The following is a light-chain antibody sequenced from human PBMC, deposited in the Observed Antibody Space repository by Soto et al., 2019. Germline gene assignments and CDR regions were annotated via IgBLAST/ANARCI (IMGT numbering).Light chain of an antibody. CDR2: EAS. CDR3: QQHINWPLT. J-gene: IGKJ4*01. CDR1: QTVSSS. V-gene: IGKV3-11*01. Sequence: IVLTQSPATLSLSPGRRSTISCRASQTVSSSLAWYQQKHGQAPRFLIYEASNRATGIPARFSGSGYGADVNLTISSLETEDFALYYCQQHINWPLTFGGGTKVDIK.